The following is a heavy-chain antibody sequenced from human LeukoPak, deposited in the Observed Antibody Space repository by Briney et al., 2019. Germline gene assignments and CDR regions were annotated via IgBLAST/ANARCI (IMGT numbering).Heavy chain of an antibody. Sequence: PGGSLRLSCAASGFTFSNAWMSWVRQAPGKGLEWVGRIKSKTDGGTTDYAAPVKGRFTISRDDSKNTLYLQMNSLKTEDTAVYYCTTGLGGLGYCSSTSCYTEYWGQGTLVTVSS. CDR2: IKSKTDGGTT. CDR1: GFTFSNAW. CDR3: TTGLGGLGYCSSTSCYTEY. D-gene: IGHD2-2*02. V-gene: IGHV3-15*01. J-gene: IGHJ4*02.